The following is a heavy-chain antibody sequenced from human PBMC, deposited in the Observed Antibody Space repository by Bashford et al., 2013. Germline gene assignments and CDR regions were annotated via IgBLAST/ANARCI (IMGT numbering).Heavy chain of an antibody. D-gene: IGHD3-10*01. CDR3: MSKRSVEYYYNSESY. V-gene: IGHV3-7*01. CDR2: IKQDGGDK. J-gene: IGHJ4*02. Sequence: VRQAPGKGLEWVANIKQDGGDKYYVDSVKGRFTISRDNAKNSLFLQMNGLRAEDTAVYYCMSKRSVEYYYNSESYWGQGTLVTVSS.